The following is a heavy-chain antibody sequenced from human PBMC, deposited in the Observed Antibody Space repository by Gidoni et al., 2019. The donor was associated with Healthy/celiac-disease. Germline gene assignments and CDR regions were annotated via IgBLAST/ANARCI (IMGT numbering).Heavy chain of an antibody. CDR2: IYYSGST. V-gene: IGHV4-59*01. D-gene: IGHD1-20*01. J-gene: IGHJ4*02. CDR1: GGSISSYY. CDR3: ARRLTGTTASFDY. Sequence: QVQLQESGPGLVKPSATLSLTCTVSGGSISSYYWSWIRQPPGKGLEWIGYIYYSGSTNYNPSLKSRVTISVDTSKNQFSLKLSSVTAADTAVYYCARRLTGTTASFDYWGQGTLVTVSS.